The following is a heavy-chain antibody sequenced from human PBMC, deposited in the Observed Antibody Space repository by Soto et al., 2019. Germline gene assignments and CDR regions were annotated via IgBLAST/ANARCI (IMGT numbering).Heavy chain of an antibody. CDR3: ARGPYCSSTSCYAPLYYYYYGMDV. D-gene: IGHD2-2*01. CDR1: GGSFSGYY. J-gene: IGHJ6*02. V-gene: IGHV4-34*01. CDR2: INHSGST. Sequence: SETLSLTCAVYGGSFSGYYWSWIRQPPGKGLEWIGEINHSGSTNYNPSLKSRVTISVDTSKNQFSLKLSSVTAADTAVYYCARGPYCSSTSCYAPLYYYYYGMDVWGQGTTVTVSS.